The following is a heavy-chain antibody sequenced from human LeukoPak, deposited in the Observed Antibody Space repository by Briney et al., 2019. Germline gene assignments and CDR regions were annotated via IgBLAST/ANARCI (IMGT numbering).Heavy chain of an antibody. CDR2: NYNESKT. V-gene: IGHV3-53*01. Sequence: GGSLRLSCAASGFIVSNNYMSWVRQAPGKGLEWVSFNYNESKTKLVDSVRGSVKGRFSISRDNSKNTLYLQMNSLRAEDTAVYYCARDEVGASTEFDYWGQGTLVTVSS. J-gene: IGHJ4*02. D-gene: IGHD1-26*01. CDR1: GFIVSNNY. CDR3: ARDEVGASTEFDY.